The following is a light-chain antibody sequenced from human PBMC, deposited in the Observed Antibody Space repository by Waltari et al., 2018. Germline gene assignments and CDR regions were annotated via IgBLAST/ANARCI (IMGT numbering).Light chain of an antibody. CDR2: WAS. CDR1: QNILYNPNNRNY. J-gene: IGKJ1*01. Sequence: DIVMTQAPDSLAVSLGVMAPVTCKSSQNILYNPNNRNYLAWYQQKPGQPPKLLIYWASTRESGVPDRFSGSGSGTDFTLTISSLQSEDSAVYFCQQYDAWPPWTFGQGTKVEIK. V-gene: IGKV4-1*01. CDR3: QQYDAWPPWT.